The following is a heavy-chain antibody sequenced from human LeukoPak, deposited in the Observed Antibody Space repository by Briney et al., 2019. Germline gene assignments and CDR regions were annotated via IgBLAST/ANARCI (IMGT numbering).Heavy chain of an antibody. J-gene: IGHJ4*02. Sequence: GGSLRLSCAASGFTFSSYGMHWVRQAPGKGLEWVAVIWYGGSNKYYADSVKGRFTISRDNSKNTLYLQMNSLRAEDTAVYYCASGPRWGVRGVTNYWGQGTLVTVSS. CDR2: IWYGGSNK. CDR1: GFTFSSYG. V-gene: IGHV3-33*08. D-gene: IGHD3-10*01. CDR3: ASGPRWGVRGVTNY.